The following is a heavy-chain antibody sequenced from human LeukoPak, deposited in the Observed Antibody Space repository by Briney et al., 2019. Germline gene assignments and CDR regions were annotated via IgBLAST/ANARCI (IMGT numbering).Heavy chain of an antibody. V-gene: IGHV3-33*08. CDR1: GFILSDYN. J-gene: IGHJ4*02. Sequence: PGGSLRLSCAASGFILSDYNMHWVRQAPGKGLEWVAVIWYDGSNKYYADSVKGRFTISRDNSKNTLYLQMNSLRAEDTAVYYCARDRSKGSTWYPVYWGQGTLVTVSS. CDR2: IWYDGSNK. D-gene: IGHD6-13*01. CDR3: ARDRSKGSTWYPVY.